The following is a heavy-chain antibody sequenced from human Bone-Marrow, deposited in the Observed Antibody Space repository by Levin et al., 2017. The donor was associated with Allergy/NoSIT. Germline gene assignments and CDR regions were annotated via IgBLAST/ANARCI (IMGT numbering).Heavy chain of an antibody. CDR2: IRRKADGGTT. CDR1: GFTFGDYA. J-gene: IGHJ4*02. V-gene: IGHV3-49*04. CDR3: SRDRDSYTAKDY. Sequence: QPGGSLRLSCTASGFTFGDYAMSWVRQAPGKGLEWVGFIRRKADGGTTNYAASVKGRFTISRDDSKNIAYLQMNSLKSDDTALYYCSRDRDSYTAKDYWGQGTLVTVSS. D-gene: IGHD5-18*01.